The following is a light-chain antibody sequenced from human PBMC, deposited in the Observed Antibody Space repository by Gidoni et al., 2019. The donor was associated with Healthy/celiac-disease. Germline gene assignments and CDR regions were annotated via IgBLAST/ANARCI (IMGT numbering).Light chain of an antibody. CDR3: MQGTHWPRYT. Sequence: DVVMTQSPLSLPVTLGQPASISCRSSQSLVYSDGNTYLNWFQQRPGQSPRCLIYKVSNRDSGVPDRFSGSGSGTDFTLKISRVEAEDVGVYYCMQGTHWPRYTFGQGTKLEIK. J-gene: IGKJ2*01. CDR1: QSLVYSDGNTY. CDR2: KVS. V-gene: IGKV2-30*01.